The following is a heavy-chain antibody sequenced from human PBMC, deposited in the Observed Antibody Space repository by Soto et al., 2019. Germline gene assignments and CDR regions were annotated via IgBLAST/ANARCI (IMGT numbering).Heavy chain of an antibody. J-gene: IGHJ4*02. D-gene: IGHD4-17*01. CDR2: FSGSGADT. V-gene: IGHV3-23*01. Sequence: EVQLSESGGGLVQPGGSLRLSCAATGFTLRTNGMSWVRQAPGKGLEWVSSFSGSGADTYYADSLKGRFTISRDNFKNTLYLQMNSLRAEDTALYYCAGHGGYSYLGQGTLVTVSS. CDR3: AGHGGYSY. CDR1: GFTLRTNG.